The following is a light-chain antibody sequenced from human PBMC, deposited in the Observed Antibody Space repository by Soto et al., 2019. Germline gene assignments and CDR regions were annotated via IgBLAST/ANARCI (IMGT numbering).Light chain of an antibody. J-gene: IGKJ4*01. Sequence: DIQVTHHPSSLSASVGDRVTITCRASQGIKNYLAWYQQKPGETPKLLIYAASTLESGIPPRFSGSGSGTDFTLTINNLQPEDVATYYCQRYYNAPFTFGGGTKVEIK. CDR3: QRYYNAPFT. V-gene: IGKV1-27*01. CDR2: AAS. CDR1: QGIKNY.